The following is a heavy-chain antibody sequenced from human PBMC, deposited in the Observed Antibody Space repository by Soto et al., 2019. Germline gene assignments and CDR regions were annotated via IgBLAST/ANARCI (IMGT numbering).Heavy chain of an antibody. CDR2: IYYRVAT. J-gene: IGHJ6*02. Sequence: SETLSLTCTVSGGSIDSSSHYWGWIHHSPGKGLEWIGSIYYRVATYYNPSLKSRVTISVDTPKNQFSLRLSLVTAADSAVYYCARVAATWSTVWRDVWGHGNTVTVS. CDR1: GGSIDSSSHY. D-gene: IGHD3-3*01. V-gene: IGHV4-39*01. CDR3: ARVAATWSTVWRDV.